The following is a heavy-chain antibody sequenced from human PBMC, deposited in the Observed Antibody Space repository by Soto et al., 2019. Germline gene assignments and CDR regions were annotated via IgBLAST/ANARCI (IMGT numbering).Heavy chain of an antibody. D-gene: IGHD5-18*01. V-gene: IGHV3-23*01. Sequence: HPVGSLRLSCAASVFTFGGYAMTCVRQAPGKGLEWVSSITGSGTSTYYADSVKGRFIISRDNSKNTVSLQMNSLRADDTAVYYCAKGMTSGYSYGSAYWGQGTLVTVSS. CDR2: ITGSGTST. CDR1: VFTFGGYA. CDR3: AKGMTSGYSYGSAY. J-gene: IGHJ4*02.